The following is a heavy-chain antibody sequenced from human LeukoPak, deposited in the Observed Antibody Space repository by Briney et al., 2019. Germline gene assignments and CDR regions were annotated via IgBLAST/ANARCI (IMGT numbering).Heavy chain of an antibody. Sequence: SQTLSFTCTVSGGSVSSRTYYWGWFRQTPGKGLEWIGSVYYSGNTFYSPSLKSRVTISVDTSKNQLSLNLRSVTAADTAVYYCSGGIDEAGKAFDVWGQGTMVAVSS. V-gene: IGHV4-39*01. J-gene: IGHJ3*01. CDR2: VYYSGNT. D-gene: IGHD3-10*01. CDR1: GGSVSSRTYY. CDR3: SGGIDEAGKAFDV.